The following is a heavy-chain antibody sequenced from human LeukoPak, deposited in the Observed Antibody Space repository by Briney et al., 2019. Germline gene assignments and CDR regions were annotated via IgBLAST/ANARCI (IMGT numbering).Heavy chain of an antibody. CDR1: GVSISSSSYY. J-gene: IGHJ4*02. D-gene: IGHD3-3*01. V-gene: IGHV4-39*07. CDR3: ARISTYYDFWSGPGPYYFDY. Sequence: PSETLSLTCTVSGVSISSSSYYWGWLRQPPGKGLERIGSIDYTGCSYYNPSLKSRVTISIDTSKNHFSLRLSSVTAADTAVYYCARISTYYDFWSGPGPYYFDYWGQGTLVTVSS. CDR2: IDYTGCS.